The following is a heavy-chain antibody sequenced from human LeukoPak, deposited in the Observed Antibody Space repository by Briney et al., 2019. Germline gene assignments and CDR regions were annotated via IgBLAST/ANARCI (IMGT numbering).Heavy chain of an antibody. Sequence: PGGSLRLSCAASGFTFSSYEMNWVRQAPGKGLEWVSSISRSSSYINYADSLKGRFTISRDNAKNSVYLQMNSLRAEDTAVYYCAKVRDTARGLGRFDYWGQGTLVTVSS. V-gene: IGHV3-21*04. J-gene: IGHJ4*02. CDR2: ISRSSSYI. CDR1: GFTFSSYE. CDR3: AKVRDTARGLGRFDY. D-gene: IGHD5-18*01.